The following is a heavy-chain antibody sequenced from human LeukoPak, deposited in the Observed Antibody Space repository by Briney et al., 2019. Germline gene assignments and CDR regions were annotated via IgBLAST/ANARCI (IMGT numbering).Heavy chain of an antibody. J-gene: IGHJ4*02. CDR3: ARDHRRMGPVFDY. CDR2: IYSGGST. Sequence: PGRSLRLSCAASGFTVSSNYMSWVRQAPGKGLEWVSVIYSGGSTYYADSVKGRFTISRDNSKNTLYLQMNSLRAEDTAVYYCARDHRRMGPVFDYWGQGTLVTVSS. D-gene: IGHD1-14*01. V-gene: IGHV3-66*01. CDR1: GFTVSSNY.